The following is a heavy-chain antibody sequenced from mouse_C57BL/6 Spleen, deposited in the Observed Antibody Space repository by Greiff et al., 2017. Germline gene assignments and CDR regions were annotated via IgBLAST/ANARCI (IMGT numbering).Heavy chain of an antibody. CDR3: ARPDYYGSSYGFAY. D-gene: IGHD1-1*01. Sequence: VQLQESGAELVKPGASVKISCKASGYAFSSYWMNWVKQRPGKGLEWIGQIYPGDGDTNYNGKFKGKATLTADKSSSTAYMQLSRLTSEDSAVYFCARPDYYGSSYGFAYWGQGTLVTVSA. J-gene: IGHJ3*01. V-gene: IGHV1-80*01. CDR1: GYAFSSYW. CDR2: IYPGDGDT.